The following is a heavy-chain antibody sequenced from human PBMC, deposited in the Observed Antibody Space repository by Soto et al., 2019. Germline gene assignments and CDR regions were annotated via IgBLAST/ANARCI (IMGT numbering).Heavy chain of an antibody. D-gene: IGHD2-21*02. CDR2: IYYSGST. V-gene: IGHV4-39*01. CDR1: GGSISSSSYY. CDR3: ARLRSYCGGDCLNWFDP. Sequence: PSETLSLTCTVSGGSISSSSYYWGWIRQPPXKGLEWIGSIYYSGSTYYNPSLKSRVTISVDTSKNQFSLKLSSVTAADTAVYYCARLRSYCGGDCLNWFDPWGQGTLVTVSS. J-gene: IGHJ5*02.